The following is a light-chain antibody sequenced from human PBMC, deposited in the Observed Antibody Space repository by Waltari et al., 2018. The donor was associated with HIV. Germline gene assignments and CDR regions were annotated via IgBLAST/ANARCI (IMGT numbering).Light chain of an antibody. CDR1: ESVNSN. J-gene: IGKJ4*01. CDR3: LHYNKWPPRLT. V-gene: IGKV3-15*01. Sequence: EIVMTQSPATLSVSPGTRATLSCRASESVNSNLAWYQHKPGQAPRLLIYGTPTRAAGLPARFSVSGSGTEFTLTITSLQSEDFAVYYCLHYNKWPPRLTFGGGTKVEIK. CDR2: GTP.